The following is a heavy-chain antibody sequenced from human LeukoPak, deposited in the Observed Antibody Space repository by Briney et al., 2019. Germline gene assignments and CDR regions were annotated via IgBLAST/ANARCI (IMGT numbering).Heavy chain of an antibody. J-gene: IGHJ4*02. CDR1: GFTFSNYN. CDR3: ARDFLEDVY. CDR2: ISSSSTTI. D-gene: IGHD3-3*01. Sequence: PGGSLRPSXAASGFTFSNYNMNWVRQAPGKGLEWVSYISSSSTTIDYADSVRGRFTISRDNARNSLYLQMNSLRAEDTAVYYCARDFLEDVYWGQGTLVTVSS. V-gene: IGHV3-48*01.